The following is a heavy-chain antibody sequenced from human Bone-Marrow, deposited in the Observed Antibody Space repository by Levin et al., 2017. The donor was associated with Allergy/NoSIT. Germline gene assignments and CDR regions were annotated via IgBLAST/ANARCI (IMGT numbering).Heavy chain of an antibody. Sequence: GGSPRLSCAASGFTFDDHGMHWVRQRPGKGLEWVAGINWESGVVGYGDFVKGRFSISRDNAKTSVYLQMDSLTPEDTALYYCAKDFYSGTYSYKVSLDVWGQGTTVTVSS. J-gene: IGHJ3*01. V-gene: IGHV3-9*01. CDR1: GFTFDDHG. CDR3: AKDFYSGTYSYKVSLDV. CDR2: INWESGVV. D-gene: IGHD1-26*01.